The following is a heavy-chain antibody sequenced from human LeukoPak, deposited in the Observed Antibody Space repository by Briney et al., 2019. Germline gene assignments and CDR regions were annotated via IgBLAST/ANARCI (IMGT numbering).Heavy chain of an antibody. J-gene: IGHJ3*02. CDR2: IDAGNGRT. CDR1: GYDFTKYA. V-gene: IGHV1-3*03. Sequence: GASVKVSCKASGYDFTKYAVQWVRQAPGQRLEWMGWIDAGNGRTKYSQDFQGRVTITRDTSASIAYMELSSLRSDDMAVYYCARELRGDAFDIWGQGTMVTVSS. D-gene: IGHD4-17*01. CDR3: ARELRGDAFDI.